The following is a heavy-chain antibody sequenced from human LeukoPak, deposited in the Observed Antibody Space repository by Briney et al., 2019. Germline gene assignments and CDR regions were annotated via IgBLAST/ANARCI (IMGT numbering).Heavy chain of an antibody. D-gene: IGHD5-12*01. CDR1: GYTFTGYY. V-gene: IGHV1-2*02. CDR2: INPNSGGT. Sequence: ASVKVSCKASGYTFTGYYMHWVRQAPGQELEWMGWINPNSGGTNYAQKFQGRVTMTRDTSISTAYMELSRLRSDDTAVYYCARGYSGYDKFDYWGQGTLVTVSS. CDR3: ARGYSGYDKFDY. J-gene: IGHJ4*02.